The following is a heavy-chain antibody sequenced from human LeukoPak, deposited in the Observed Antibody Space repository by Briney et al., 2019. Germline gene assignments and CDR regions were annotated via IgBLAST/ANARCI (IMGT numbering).Heavy chain of an antibody. Sequence: GGSLRLSCAASGFTFSTYWMNWVRQAPGKGLEWVASIKEDGSEKYYVDSVKGRFTISRDNAKNSLYLQMNSLSAQDTALYYCARDRNTDFWSGYYTNYFDYWGQGTLLTVSS. V-gene: IGHV3-7*01. D-gene: IGHD3-3*01. CDR3: ARDRNTDFWSGYYTNYFDY. CDR1: GFTFSTYW. CDR2: IKEDGSEK. J-gene: IGHJ4*02.